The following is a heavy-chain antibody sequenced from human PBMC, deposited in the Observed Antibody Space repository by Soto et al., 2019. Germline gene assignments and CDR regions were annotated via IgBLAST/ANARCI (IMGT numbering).Heavy chain of an antibody. CDR2: ISASNGDT. Sequence: QVQLVQSGAEVKKPGASVKVSCKTSGYNFTTYGVTWVRQAPGQGLEWMGRISASNGDTSYAQSLQGRVTMATDLSTTTAYLKLGTLRSDDTAVYFCARAYSSGVPSHWGQGTLVTVST. D-gene: IGHD6-19*01. V-gene: IGHV1-18*01. CDR3: ARAYSSGVPSH. J-gene: IGHJ4*02. CDR1: GYNFTTYG.